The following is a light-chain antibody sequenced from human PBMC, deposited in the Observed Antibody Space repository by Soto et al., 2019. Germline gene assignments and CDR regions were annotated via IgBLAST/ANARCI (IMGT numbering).Light chain of an antibody. CDR1: QSIGSL. CDR2: RAS. CDR3: QQTSSSPWT. V-gene: IGKV1-5*03. Sequence: DIQMTQSPSTLSASVVDRVTITCLASQSIGSLLAWYQQKPGKVPKLLIFRASNLESGVPSRFSGSGSGTDFTLTIGSLQPEDFATYYCQQTSSSPWTFGQGTKVDIK. J-gene: IGKJ1*01.